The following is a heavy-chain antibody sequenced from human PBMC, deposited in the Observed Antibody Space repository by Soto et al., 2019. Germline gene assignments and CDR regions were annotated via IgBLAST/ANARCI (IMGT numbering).Heavy chain of an antibody. V-gene: IGHV3-9*01. CDR1: GFTFDDYA. CDR3: AKASRGYSSSWADY. Sequence: EVQLVESGGGLVQPGRSLRLSCAGSGFTFDDYAMHWVREAPGKGLEWVSGISWNSGSIGYADSVKGRFTISRDNAKISLYLQMNSLRAEDTALYYCAKASRGYSSSWADYWGQGTLVTVSS. J-gene: IGHJ4*02. CDR2: ISWNSGSI. D-gene: IGHD6-13*01.